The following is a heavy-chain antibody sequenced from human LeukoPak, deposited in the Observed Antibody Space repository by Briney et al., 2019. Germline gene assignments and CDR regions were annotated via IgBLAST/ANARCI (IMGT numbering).Heavy chain of an antibody. D-gene: IGHD6-6*01. V-gene: IGHV1-2*02. CDR2: INPNSSGT. CDR1: GYTFTGYY. Sequence: ASVKVSCKASGYTFTGYYMHWVRQAPGQGLEWMGWINPNSSGTNYAQKFQGRVTMTRDTSISTAYMELSRLRSDDTAVYYCARKRGIAARFRYFDYWGQGTLVTVSS. J-gene: IGHJ4*02. CDR3: ARKRGIAARFRYFDY.